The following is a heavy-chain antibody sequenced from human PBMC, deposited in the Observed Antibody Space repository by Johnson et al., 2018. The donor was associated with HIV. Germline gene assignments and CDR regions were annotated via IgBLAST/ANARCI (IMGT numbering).Heavy chain of an antibody. J-gene: IGHJ3*02. Sequence: VQLVESGGGLVQPGGSLRLSCAASGFTVSSNYMSWVRQAPGKGLEWVSVIYSGGSTYYADSVKGRFTIPRDNSKNTLYLQMNSLRAEDTALYYCAREAGSGSYSPWRPDAFDIWGQGTMVTVSS. CDR1: GFTVSSNY. D-gene: IGHD3-10*01. V-gene: IGHV3-66*01. CDR3: AREAGSGSYSPWRPDAFDI. CDR2: IYSGGST.